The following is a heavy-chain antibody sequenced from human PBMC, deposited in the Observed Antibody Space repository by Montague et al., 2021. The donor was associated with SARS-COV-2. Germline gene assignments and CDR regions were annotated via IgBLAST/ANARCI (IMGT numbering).Heavy chain of an antibody. D-gene: IGHD1-1*01. CDR2: IYYTGTI. CDR1: GGSISITDRY. CDR3: ARCLPTGIGGRGYFDF. J-gene: IGHJ4*02. V-gene: IGHV4-39*07. Sequence: SETLSLTCSVSGGSISITDRYWGWIRQPPGKGLEFIGTIYYTGTIYYNPSLKSRVTISRDTSKNRFSLKVTSVTAADTAVYYCARCLPTGIGGRGYFDFWGQGSLVTVSS.